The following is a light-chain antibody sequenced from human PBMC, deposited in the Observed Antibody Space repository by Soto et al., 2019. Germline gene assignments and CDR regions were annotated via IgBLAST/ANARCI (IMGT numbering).Light chain of an antibody. CDR2: DAS. Sequence: EIVLTQSPATLSLSPGERATLSCRASQSVSSYLAWYQQKPGQAPRLLIYDASNRATGIPARFNGSGSGTEFNLTTNSLESKDFPVYYCEQPNHLPHSWTFGKETNEHIK. V-gene: IGKV3-11*01. J-gene: IGKJ1*01. CDR1: QSVSSY. CDR3: EQPNHLPHSWT.